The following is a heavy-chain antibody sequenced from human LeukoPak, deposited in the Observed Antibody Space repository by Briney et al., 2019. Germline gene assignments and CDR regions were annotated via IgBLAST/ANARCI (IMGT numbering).Heavy chain of an antibody. CDR3: ATWERWLQYW. CDR2: MSIADTT. J-gene: IGHJ4*02. CDR1: GFTVRSNS. V-gene: IGHV3-53*01. Sequence: GGSLRLSWAASGFTVRSNSLTWVRQPPGKGLEWVAGMSIADTTNYADSVKGRFTVSKDNSKNTLFLQMNSLRVEDTAVYYCATWERWLQYWWGQGTLVTVSA. D-gene: IGHD5-24*01.